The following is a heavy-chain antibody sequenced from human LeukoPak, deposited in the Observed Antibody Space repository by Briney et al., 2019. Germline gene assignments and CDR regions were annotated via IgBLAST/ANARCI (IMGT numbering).Heavy chain of an antibody. CDR1: GGTFSSYA. Sequence: GASVKVSCKASGGTFSSYAISWVRQAPGQGLEWMGGIIPIFGTANYAQKFQGRVTITADESTSTAYMELSSLRSEDTAVYYCATDQARGYSYGPGPYYYYGMDVWGQGTTVIVSS. V-gene: IGHV1-69*13. D-gene: IGHD5-18*01. CDR3: ATDQARGYSYGPGPYYYYGMDV. J-gene: IGHJ6*02. CDR2: IIPIFGTA.